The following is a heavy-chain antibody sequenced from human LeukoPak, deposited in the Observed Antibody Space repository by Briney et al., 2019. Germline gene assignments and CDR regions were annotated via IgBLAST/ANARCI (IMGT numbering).Heavy chain of an antibody. CDR2: ISSSGSTI. CDR1: GFTFSDYF. CDR3: ARAFYGQPSPLDY. Sequence: GGSLRLSCAASGFTFSDYFMTWIRQAPGKGLEWVSYISSSGSTIYYADSVKGRFTVSRDNAKNSLYLQMNSLRAEDTAVYYCARAFYGQPSPLDYWGQGTLVTVSS. J-gene: IGHJ4*02. V-gene: IGHV3-11*04. D-gene: IGHD2/OR15-2a*01.